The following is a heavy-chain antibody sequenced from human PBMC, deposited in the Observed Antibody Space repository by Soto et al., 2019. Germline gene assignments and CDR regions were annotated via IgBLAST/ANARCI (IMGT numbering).Heavy chain of an antibody. CDR3: ARPHAAHTSPHGYYSGMDV. Sequence: QVQLVQSGAEVKKPGSSVKVSCKASGGTFSSYAISWVRQAPGQGLEWMGGIIPIFGTANYAQKFQGRVTITADEATSTAYRELSSLRSEDTAVYYCARPHAAHTSPHGYYSGMDVLVQGTTVTVS. CDR2: IIPIFGTA. CDR1: GGTFSSYA. D-gene: IGHD6-6*01. V-gene: IGHV1-69*01. J-gene: IGHJ6*02.